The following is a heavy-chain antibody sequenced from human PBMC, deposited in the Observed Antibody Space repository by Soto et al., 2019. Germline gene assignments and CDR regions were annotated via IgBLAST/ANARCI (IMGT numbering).Heavy chain of an antibody. J-gene: IGHJ3*02. V-gene: IGHV1-69*06. Sequence: SVEVACQAPGGPFSKYAISWVRQAPGQGLEWMGGIIPIFGAANYAQEFQGSVTITADKAPRTAYMELSSLRSEATAVYYCARTRHNACGIRGQGAM. CDR3: ARTRHNACGI. CDR2: IIPIFGAA. D-gene: IGHD6-25*01. CDR1: GGPFSKYA.